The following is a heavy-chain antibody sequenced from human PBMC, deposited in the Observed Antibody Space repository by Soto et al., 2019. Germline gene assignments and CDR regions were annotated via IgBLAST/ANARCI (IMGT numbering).Heavy chain of an antibody. CDR3: ARSQGSSTSLEIYYYYYYGMDV. D-gene: IGHD2-2*01. J-gene: IGHJ6*02. V-gene: IGHV1-69*01. CDR2: IIPISETT. CDR1: GGTFSSYA. Sequence: QVQLVQSGAEVKKPGSSVKVSCKASGGTFSSYAISWVRQAPGQGLEWMGGIIPISETTTYAQKFKGRVTITADESKSTAYMELSSLRSEDTAVYYCARSQGSSTSLEIYYYYYYGMDVWGQGTTVTVSS.